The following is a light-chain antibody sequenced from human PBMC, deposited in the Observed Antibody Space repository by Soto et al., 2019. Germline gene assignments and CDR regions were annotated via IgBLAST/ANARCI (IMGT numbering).Light chain of an antibody. J-gene: IGKJ5*01. CDR3: QQYNNWPFIT. CDR1: QSVRGN. CDR2: GAS. V-gene: IGKV3-15*01. Sequence: EIVMTQSPATLSVSPGERATLSCRASQSVRGNLAWYQQKPGQSHRLLIYGASSRATGIPARFSGSGSGTEFTLTISSLQSEDFAVYYCQQYNNWPFITCGQGTRLEIK.